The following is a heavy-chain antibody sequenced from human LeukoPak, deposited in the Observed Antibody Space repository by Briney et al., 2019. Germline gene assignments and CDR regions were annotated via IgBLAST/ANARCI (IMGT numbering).Heavy chain of an antibody. J-gene: IGHJ4*02. CDR1: GFTFSTYW. CDR2: INSDGSTT. CDR3: AKGHSDYGTGFDL. Sequence: GGSLRPSCAASGFTFSTYWMHWVRQAPGKGLVWDSRINSDGSTTNYADSVKGRFTISRDNSKNTLYLQMNSLRAEDTTVYYCAKGHSDYGTGFDLWGRGTLVTVSS. V-gene: IGHV3-74*01. D-gene: IGHD4-17*01.